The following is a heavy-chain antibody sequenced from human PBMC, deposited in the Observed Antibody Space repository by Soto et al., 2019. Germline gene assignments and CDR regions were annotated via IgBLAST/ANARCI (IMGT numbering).Heavy chain of an antibody. V-gene: IGHV3-23*01. J-gene: IGHJ4*02. CDR2: ISGSGGST. Sequence: GGSLRLSCAASGSTFSSYAMSWVRQAPGKGLEWVSAISGSGGSTYYADSVKGRFTISRDNSKNTLYLQMNSLRAEDTAVYYCAKDLPYGDYAGGEPGLFDYWGQGTLVTVSS. D-gene: IGHD4-17*01. CDR1: GSTFSSYA. CDR3: AKDLPYGDYAGGEPGLFDY.